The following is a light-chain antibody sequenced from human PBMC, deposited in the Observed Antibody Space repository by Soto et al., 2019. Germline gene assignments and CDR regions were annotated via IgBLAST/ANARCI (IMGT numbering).Light chain of an antibody. V-gene: IGLV2-23*03. J-gene: IGLJ2*01. CDR3: CSYAGSSTFVL. CDR1: SSDVGSYNL. CDR2: EGS. Sequence: QSALTQPASVSGSPGQSITISCTGTSSDVGSYNLVSWYQHHPGKAPKLVIYEGSKRPSGVSSRFSGSKSGNTASPTISGLQAEDEADYYCCSYAGSSTFVLFGGGTKVTVL.